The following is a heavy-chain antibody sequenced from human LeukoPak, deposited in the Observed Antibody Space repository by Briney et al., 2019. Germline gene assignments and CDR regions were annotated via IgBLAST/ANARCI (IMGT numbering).Heavy chain of an antibody. J-gene: IGHJ4*02. D-gene: IGHD2-2*01. CDR3: ARIVVVPAATRGGDY. V-gene: IGHV3-23*01. Sequence: GGSLRLSCAASGFTFSSYAMSWVRQAPGKGLEWVSAISGSGGSTYYADSVKGRFAISRDNSKNTLYLQMNSLRAEDTAVYYCARIVVVPAATRGGDYWGQGTLVTVSS. CDR2: ISGSGGST. CDR1: GFTFSSYA.